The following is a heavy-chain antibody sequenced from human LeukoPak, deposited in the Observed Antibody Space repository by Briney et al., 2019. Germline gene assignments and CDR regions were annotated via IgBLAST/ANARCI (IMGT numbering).Heavy chain of an antibody. V-gene: IGHV3-23*01. Sequence: GGSLRLSCAASGFTFSSYGMSWVRQAPGKGLEWVSAISGSGGCTYYADSVKGRFTISIDNSKNTLYLQMNSLRAEDTAVYYCARRAGAYTHPYDYWGQGTLVTVSS. CDR2: ISGSGGCT. CDR1: GFTFSSYG. CDR3: ARRAGAYTHPYDY. D-gene: IGHD3-16*01. J-gene: IGHJ4*02.